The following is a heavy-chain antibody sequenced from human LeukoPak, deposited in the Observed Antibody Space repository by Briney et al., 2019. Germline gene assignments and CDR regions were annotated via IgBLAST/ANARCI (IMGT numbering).Heavy chain of an antibody. D-gene: IGHD3-3*01. CDR1: GGSFSGYY. V-gene: IGHV4-34*01. Sequence: PSETLSLTCAVYGGSFSGYYWGWIRQPPGKGLEWIGEINHSGSTNYNPSLKSRVTISVDTSKNQFSLKLSSVTAADTAVYYCARRLRFLGYFDYWGQGTLVTVSS. J-gene: IGHJ4*02. CDR3: ARRLRFLGYFDY. CDR2: INHSGST.